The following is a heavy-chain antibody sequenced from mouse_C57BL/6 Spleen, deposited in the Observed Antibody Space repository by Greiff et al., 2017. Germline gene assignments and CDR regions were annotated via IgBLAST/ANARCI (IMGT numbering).Heavy chain of an antibody. D-gene: IGHD4-1*01. J-gene: IGHJ2*01. CDR2: IDPSDSYT. V-gene: IGHV1-50*01. Sequence: QVQLQQSGAELVKPGASVKLSCKASGYTFTSYWMQWVKQRPGQGLEWIGEIDPSDSYTNYNQKFKGKATLTVDTSSSTAYMQLSSLTSEDSAVYYCAREVNWVDYWGQGTTLTVSS. CDR3: AREVNWVDY. CDR1: GYTFTSYW.